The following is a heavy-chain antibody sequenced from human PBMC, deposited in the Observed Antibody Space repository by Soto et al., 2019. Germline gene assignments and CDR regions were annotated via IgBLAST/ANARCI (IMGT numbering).Heavy chain of an antibody. CDR3: ASARYGDYGWCFDP. J-gene: IGHJ5*02. V-gene: IGHV3-48*02. CDR2: ISSSSSTI. Sequence: EVQLVESGGGLVQPGGSLRLSCAASGFTFSSYSMNWVRQAPGKGLEWVSYISSSSSTIYYADSVKGRFTISRDNAKNSLYLQMNSLRYEDTAVYYCASARYGDYGWCFDPWGQGTLVTVSS. D-gene: IGHD4-17*01. CDR1: GFTFSSYS.